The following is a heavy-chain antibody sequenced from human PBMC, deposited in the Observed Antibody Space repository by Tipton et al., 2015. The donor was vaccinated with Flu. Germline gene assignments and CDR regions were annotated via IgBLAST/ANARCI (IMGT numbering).Heavy chain of an antibody. V-gene: IGHV4-39*07. J-gene: IGHJ4*02. CDR1: GASISSRSYY. D-gene: IGHD3-22*01. CDR3: ARDDSGFNDY. CDR2: MLYGGST. Sequence: TLSLTCTVSGASISSRSYYWGWIRQPPGKGPEWIGSMLYGGSTYYNPSLESRVTISLDTSKNQFSLKLSSVTAADTAVYYCARDDSGFNDYWGPGTLVTVSS.